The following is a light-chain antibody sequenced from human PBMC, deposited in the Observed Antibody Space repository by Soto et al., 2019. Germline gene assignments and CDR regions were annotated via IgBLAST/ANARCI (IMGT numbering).Light chain of an antibody. CDR2: EVS. CDR1: QSINKW. J-gene: IGKJ2*01. CDR3: QQYNSF. Sequence: DIQMTQSPSTPFVSVGDTVTITCRASQSINKWLACYQQKPGKAPKLLIYEVSTLESGVPSRFSGSGSGTEFTLTISSLQPDDIETYYCQQYNSFFGQGTKLEIK. V-gene: IGKV1-5*03.